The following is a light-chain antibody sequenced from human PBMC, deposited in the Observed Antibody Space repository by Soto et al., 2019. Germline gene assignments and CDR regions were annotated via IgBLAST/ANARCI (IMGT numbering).Light chain of an antibody. CDR3: SSYTSSSILYV. J-gene: IGLJ1*01. CDR1: SSDVGGYNY. V-gene: IGLV2-14*01. Sequence: QSALTQPASVSGYPGQSITISCTGTSSDVGGYNYVSWYQQHPGKAPKLMIYDVSNRPSGVSNRFSGSKSGNTASLTISGLQAEDEADYYCSSYTSSSILYVFGTGTKLTVL. CDR2: DVS.